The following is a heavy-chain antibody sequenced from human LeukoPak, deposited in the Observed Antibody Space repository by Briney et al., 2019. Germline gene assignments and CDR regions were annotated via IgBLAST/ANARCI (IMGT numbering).Heavy chain of an antibody. CDR2: ISSSSSYI. J-gene: IGHJ4*02. D-gene: IGHD6-19*01. V-gene: IGHV3-21*01. Sequence: GGSLRLSCAASGFTFSSYSMNWVRQAPGKGLEWVSSISSSSSYIYYADSVKGRFTISRDNSKNTLYLQMNSLRAEDTAVYYCAKDRDHSSGWPPDYWGQGTLVTVSS. CDR3: AKDRDHSSGWPPDY. CDR1: GFTFSSYS.